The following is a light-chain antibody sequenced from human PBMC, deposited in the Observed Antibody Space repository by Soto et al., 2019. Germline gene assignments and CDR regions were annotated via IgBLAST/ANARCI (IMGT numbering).Light chain of an antibody. Sequence: EIVLAQSPATPSVSPGERATLSCRASQSVSTNLAWYQHKPGQAPRLLIYGASTRATGIPARFSGSGSGTEFTLTISSLQSEDFAVYYCQQYNNWPRTFGQGTRLEIK. CDR3: QQYNNWPRT. CDR2: GAS. V-gene: IGKV3-15*01. J-gene: IGKJ5*01. CDR1: QSVSTN.